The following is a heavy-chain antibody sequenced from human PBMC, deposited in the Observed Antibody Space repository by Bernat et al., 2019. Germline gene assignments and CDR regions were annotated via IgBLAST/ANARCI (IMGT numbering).Heavy chain of an antibody. CDR2: IYYTGST. V-gene: IGHV4-39*01. Sequence: QLQLQESGPGLVRPSETLSLTCSVSGNSISSGSHYWGWFRQPPGKGLEYIGTIYYTGSTYYNPSLRSRVTISMDTSKNHFSLRLGSVTAADTAVYYCAGQIGGAHDFRGQGTLVTVSS. D-gene: IGHD2/OR15-2a*01. CDR1: GNSISSGSHY. CDR3: AGQIGGAHDF. J-gene: IGHJ4*02.